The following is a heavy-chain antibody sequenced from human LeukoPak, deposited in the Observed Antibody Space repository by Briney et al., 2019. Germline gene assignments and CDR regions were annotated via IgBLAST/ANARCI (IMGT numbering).Heavy chain of an antibody. J-gene: IGHJ4*02. CDR3: AIPEGYSYGYFDF. CDR2: ISASGAST. CDR1: GFTFSTYA. D-gene: IGHD5-18*01. Sequence: GGSLRLSCAASGFTFSTYAMSWVRQAPGKGLEWVASISASGASTYYADSVKGRFTISRDNSKNTLYLQMNSLRAEDTAVYYCAIPEGYSYGYFDFWGQGTLVTVSS. V-gene: IGHV3-23*01.